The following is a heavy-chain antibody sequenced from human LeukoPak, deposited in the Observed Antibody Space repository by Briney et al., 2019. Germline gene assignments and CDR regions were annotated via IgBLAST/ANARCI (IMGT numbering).Heavy chain of an antibody. CDR2: LSLDGRNQ. CDR1: GLTFN. D-gene: IGHD3-10*01. Sequence: GGSLRLPCVASGLTFNIHWVRQAPGKGLEWVAVLSLDGRNQYYADSVKGRFTISRDNSKNTLYLQMNSLRVEDTAVYYCAKESGSGSYYHYWGQGTLVTVSS. CDR3: AKESGSGSYYHY. J-gene: IGHJ4*02. V-gene: IGHV3-30*18.